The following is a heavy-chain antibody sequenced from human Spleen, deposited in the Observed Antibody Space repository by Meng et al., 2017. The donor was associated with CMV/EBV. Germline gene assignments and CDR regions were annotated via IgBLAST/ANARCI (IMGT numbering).Heavy chain of an antibody. CDR2: IRYDGSNK. CDR1: GFTFSSYG. J-gene: IGHJ5*02. Sequence: GGSLRLSCAASGFTFSSYGLHWVRQAQGKGLEWVAFIRYDGSNKYYADSVKGRFTISRDNSKNTLYVQMSSLRAEDTAVYYCARVSYYDFWSGYHEWFDPWGQGTLVTVSS. D-gene: IGHD3-3*01. V-gene: IGHV3-30*02. CDR3: ARVSYYDFWSGYHEWFDP.